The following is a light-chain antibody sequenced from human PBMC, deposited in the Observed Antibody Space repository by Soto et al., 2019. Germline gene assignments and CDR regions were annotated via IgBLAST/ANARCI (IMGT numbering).Light chain of an antibody. CDR2: DAS. Sequence: DIQMTQSPSSLSASVGDRVTITCQADQGISKSLSWYQQKPGMAPKLMIYDASNLETGVPSRFSGSVSRIDFTLTLRSLEPEDFGRYYCQQYDDLPFTCGVGTKVAIK. CDR3: QQYDDLPFT. V-gene: IGKV1-33*01. CDR1: QGISKS. J-gene: IGKJ4*01.